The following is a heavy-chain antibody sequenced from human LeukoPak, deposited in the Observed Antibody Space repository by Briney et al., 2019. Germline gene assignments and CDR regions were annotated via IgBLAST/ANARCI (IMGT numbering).Heavy chain of an antibody. CDR3: ARGQPNDIVVVPAAIPVGTSFDY. J-gene: IGHJ4*02. CDR1: GGSVSSGSYY. Sequence: PSETLSLTCTVSGGSVSSGSYYWSWIRQPPGKGLEWIGYIYYSGSTNYNPSLKSRVTISVDTSKNQFSLKLSSATAADTAVYYCARGQPNDIVVVPAAIPVGTSFDYWGQGTLVTVSS. CDR2: IYYSGST. D-gene: IGHD2-2*02. V-gene: IGHV4-61*01.